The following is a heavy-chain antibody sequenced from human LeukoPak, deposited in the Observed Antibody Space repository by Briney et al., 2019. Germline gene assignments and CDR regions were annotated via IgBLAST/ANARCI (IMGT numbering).Heavy chain of an antibody. D-gene: IGHD6-19*01. CDR2: ISYDGRNK. V-gene: IGHV3-30*03. CDR1: GFTFSRYG. CDR3: SGDSSGWHYFDH. Sequence: PGGSLRLSCAASGFTFSRYGMHWVRQAPGKGLEWVAVISYDGRNKFYADSVKGRFTISRDNSKNTLCLQMNSLRAEDTAVYYCSGDSSGWHYFDHWGQGTLVTVSS. J-gene: IGHJ4*02.